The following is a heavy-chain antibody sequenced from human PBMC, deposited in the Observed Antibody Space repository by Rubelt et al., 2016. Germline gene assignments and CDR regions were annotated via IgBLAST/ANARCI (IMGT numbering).Heavy chain of an antibody. CDR3: ARGGGYLLRRRRPENWFDP. V-gene: IGHV4-39*01. Sequence: QLQLQESGPGLVKPSETLSLTCTVSGGSISSSSYYWGWIRQPPGKGLEWIGSIYYSGSTYYNPSLKCRVTISVDTSKNQFSLKLSSVNAADTAVYYCARGGGYLLRRRRPENWFDPWGQGTLVTVSS. CDR2: IYYSGST. J-gene: IGHJ5*02. D-gene: IGHD2-15*01. CDR1: GGSISSSSYY.